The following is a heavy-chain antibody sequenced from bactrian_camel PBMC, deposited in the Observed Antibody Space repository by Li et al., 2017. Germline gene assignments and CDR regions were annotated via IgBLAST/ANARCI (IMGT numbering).Heavy chain of an antibody. V-gene: IGHV3S1*01. Sequence: HVQLVESGGGSVQPGGSLRLSCRVSGYTVGDGCMGWVRQVPGKGREGVASLYTGGGELYYTDAVKGRFTISRDNLQMNSLKSEDTALYYCAMASGGWFGFWDYWGQGTQVTVS. D-gene: IGHD3*01. CDR2: LYTGGGEL. J-gene: IGHJ4*01. CDR3: AMASGGWFGFWDY. CDR1: GYTVGDGC.